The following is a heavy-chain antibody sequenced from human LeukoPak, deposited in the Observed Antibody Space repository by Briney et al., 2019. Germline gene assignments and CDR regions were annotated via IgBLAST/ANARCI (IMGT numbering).Heavy chain of an antibody. D-gene: IGHD3-10*01. J-gene: IGHJ4*02. V-gene: IGHV4-34*01. CDR1: GGSISSYY. CDR2: INHSGST. Sequence: SETLSLTCTVSGGSISSYYWSWIRQPPGKGLEWIGEINHSGSTNYNPSLKSRVTISVDTSKNQFSLKLSSVTAADTAVYYCARGVLGPYGSGRTYYFDYWGQGTLVTVSS. CDR3: ARGVLGPYGSGRTYYFDY.